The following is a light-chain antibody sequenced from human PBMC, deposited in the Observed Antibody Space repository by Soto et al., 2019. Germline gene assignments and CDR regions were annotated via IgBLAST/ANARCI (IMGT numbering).Light chain of an antibody. CDR3: QQYNNWPPWT. CDR2: DAS. CDR1: QIVSNN. J-gene: IGKJ1*01. Sequence: PGTLSLSPGERATLYCRASQIVSNNYLAWYQQKPGQAPRLLIYDASTLERGVPSRFSGSGSGTEFTLTISSLQSEDFAVYYCQQYNNWPPWTFGQGTKVDIK. V-gene: IGKV3-15*01.